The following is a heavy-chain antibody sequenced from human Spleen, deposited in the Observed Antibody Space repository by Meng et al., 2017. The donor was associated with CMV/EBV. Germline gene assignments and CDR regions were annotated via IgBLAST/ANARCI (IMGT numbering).Heavy chain of an antibody. CDR2: ISSSSSYI. CDR3: ARVLELPPYYYGMDV. V-gene: IGHV3-21*01. Sequence: GESLKISCAASGFTFSSYSMNWVRQAPGKGLEWVSSISSSSSYIYYADSVKGRFTISRDNAKNTLYLQMNSLRAEDTAVYYCARVLELPPYYYGMDVWGQGTTVTVSS. CDR1: GFTFSSYS. J-gene: IGHJ6*02. D-gene: IGHD1-7*01.